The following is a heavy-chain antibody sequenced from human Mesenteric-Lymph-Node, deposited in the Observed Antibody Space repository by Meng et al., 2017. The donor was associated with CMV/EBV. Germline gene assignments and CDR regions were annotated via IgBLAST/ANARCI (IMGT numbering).Heavy chain of an antibody. CDR3: ARNSLFEAFDI. J-gene: IGHJ3*02. Sequence: CADSVYTISSSCWWGWIRQRPEKGLEWIGYIYYSGNTYYNPSIKSRVTMSVDTSKNQFSLKLSSVTAVDTAVYYCARNSLFEAFDIWGQGTMVTVSS. V-gene: IGHV4-28*01. CDR1: VYTISSSCW. CDR2: IYYSGNT.